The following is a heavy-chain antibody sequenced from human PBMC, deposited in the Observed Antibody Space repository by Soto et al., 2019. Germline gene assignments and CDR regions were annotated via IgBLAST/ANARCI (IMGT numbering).Heavy chain of an antibody. CDR1: GYTFTDYG. D-gene: IGHD2-21*02. CDR2: ISAYNGNT. V-gene: IGHV1-18*01. Sequence: ASVKVSCKTSGYTFTDYGISWVRQAPGQGLEWMGWISAYNGNTNYAQKLQGRVTMTTDTSTSTAYMELRGLRSDDTAVYYCARVVTGTDYYYYYMDVWGKGTTVTVSS. J-gene: IGHJ6*03. CDR3: ARVVTGTDYYYYYMDV.